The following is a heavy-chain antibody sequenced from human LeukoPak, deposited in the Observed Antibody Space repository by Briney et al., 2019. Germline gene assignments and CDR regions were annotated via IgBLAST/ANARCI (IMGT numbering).Heavy chain of an antibody. V-gene: IGHV3-23*01. CDR2: ITGGGSST. Sequence: GGSLRLSCAASGFTFSSYAMGWVRQSPGKGLEWDAEITGGGSSTYYADSVEGRFTISRDNSKNTLYLQMNSLRADDTAVYFCAKDLTQKPKQVVRGIITLVGFWDYWGQGTLVTVSS. CDR3: AKDLTQKPKQVVRGIITLVGFWDY. J-gene: IGHJ4*02. D-gene: IGHD3-10*01. CDR1: GFTFSSYA.